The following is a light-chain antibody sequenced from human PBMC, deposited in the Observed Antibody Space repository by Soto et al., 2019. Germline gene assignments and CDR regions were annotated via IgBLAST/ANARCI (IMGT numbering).Light chain of an antibody. V-gene: IGKV1-27*01. Sequence: DIQMTQSPSSLSASVGDRVTITCMASLGINTDLAWYQQTPGKVPKLLIYAASTLQSGVPSRFSGSGSGTDFTLTISSLQPEDVATYYCQKYNSAPYTFGPGTKLDIK. CDR3: QKYNSAPYT. J-gene: IGKJ3*01. CDR1: LGINTD. CDR2: AAS.